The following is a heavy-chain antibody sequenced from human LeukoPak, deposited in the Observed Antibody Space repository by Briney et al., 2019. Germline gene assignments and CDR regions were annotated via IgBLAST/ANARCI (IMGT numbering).Heavy chain of an antibody. V-gene: IGHV3-23*01. D-gene: IGHD1-26*01. J-gene: IGHJ6*03. Sequence: GGSLRLSCAASGFTFSSYGMSWVRQAPGKGLEWVSAISGSGGSTYYADSVKGRFTISRDNSKNTLYLQMNSLRAEDTAVYYCAGYGGSYPYYMDVWGKGTTVTISS. CDR2: ISGSGGST. CDR1: GFTFSSYG. CDR3: AGYGGSYPYYMDV.